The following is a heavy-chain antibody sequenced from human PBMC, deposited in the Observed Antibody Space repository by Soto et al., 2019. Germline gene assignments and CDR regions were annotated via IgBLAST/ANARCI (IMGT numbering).Heavy chain of an antibody. CDR3: ARDRDVVLVPPPTYDYYYYGMDV. CDR2: ISFNNGDT. V-gene: IGHV1-18*04. Sequence: QVQLVQSGPEVKKPGASVKVSCKTSGYTFSSYPISWVRQAPGQGLEWMGWISFNNGDTKYAQKFQGRVTMTTDTSTRTAHMELRSLRSDDTAVYYCARDRDVVLVPPPTYDYYYYGMDVWGQGTTVTVSS. J-gene: IGHJ6*02. CDR1: GYTFSSYP. D-gene: IGHD2-8*02.